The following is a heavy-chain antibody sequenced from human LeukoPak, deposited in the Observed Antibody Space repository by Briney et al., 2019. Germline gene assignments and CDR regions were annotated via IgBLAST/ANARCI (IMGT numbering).Heavy chain of an antibody. CDR1: GYTLTELS. CDR3: AKDHIAGGLYLEN. V-gene: IGHV1-24*01. Sequence: ASVKVSCKVSGYTLTELSMHWVRQAPGKGLEWMGGFDPEDGETIYAQKFQGRVTMTEDTSTDTAYMELSSLRAEDTAVYYCAKDHIAGGLYLENWGLGTPVTVSS. J-gene: IGHJ4*02. D-gene: IGHD2-21*01. CDR2: FDPEDGET.